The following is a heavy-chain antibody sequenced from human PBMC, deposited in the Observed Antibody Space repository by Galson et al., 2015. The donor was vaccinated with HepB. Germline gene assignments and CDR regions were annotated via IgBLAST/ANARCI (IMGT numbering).Heavy chain of an antibody. J-gene: IGHJ4*02. Sequence: LSCAASGFSVSDNYMTWVRQAPGKGLECVSVIYSGGSTFYADSVRGRFTISRDSSKNTLYLQMNSLRAEDTAVYYCARDRYYEGSGYYYSDNWGQGTLVTVSS. CDR1: GFSVSDNY. CDR2: IYSGGST. CDR3: ARDRYYEGSGYYYSDN. D-gene: IGHD3-22*01. V-gene: IGHV3-53*01.